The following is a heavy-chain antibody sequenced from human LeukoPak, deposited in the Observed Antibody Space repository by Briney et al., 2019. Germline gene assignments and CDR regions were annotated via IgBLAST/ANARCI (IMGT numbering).Heavy chain of an antibody. Sequence: PGGSLRLSCAASGFTSSTYWMHWVRQAPGKGLVWVSRINGEGRSTSHADSVKGRFTISRDNDKNTLYLQMHSLRADDSAVYYCVRAGAGLDYWGQGTLVTVSS. CDR3: VRAGAGLDY. CDR2: INGEGRST. CDR1: GFTSSTYW. J-gene: IGHJ4*02. D-gene: IGHD6-13*01. V-gene: IGHV3-74*01.